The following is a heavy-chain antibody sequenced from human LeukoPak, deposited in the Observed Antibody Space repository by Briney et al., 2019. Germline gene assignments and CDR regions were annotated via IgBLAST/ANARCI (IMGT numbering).Heavy chain of an antibody. V-gene: IGHV3-74*01. CDR3: ARDHPYYDFWSGSGYNWFDP. Sequence: PGGSLSLSCAASGYPFSIYCMHWVRQSPGKGVVWLSRINNDGSSTSYADSVKGRFTISRDNAKNTLSLQMNSLRAEDTAVYYCARDHPYYDFWSGSGYNWFDPWGQGTLVTVSS. CDR1: GYPFSIYC. CDR2: INNDGSST. D-gene: IGHD3-3*01. J-gene: IGHJ5*02.